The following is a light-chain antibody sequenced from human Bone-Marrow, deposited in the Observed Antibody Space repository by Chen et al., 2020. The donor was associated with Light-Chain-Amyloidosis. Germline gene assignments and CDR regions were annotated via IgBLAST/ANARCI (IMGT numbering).Light chain of an antibody. CDR2: EVT. Sequence: SALLQPASVYGSPGQSITIPCTGTSSYVGGDNHVSWYQQHPDNAPKLMIYEVTNRPSWVPDRFSGSKSDNTASLTISGLQTEDEADYFCSSYTITNTLVFGSGTRVPVL. CDR1: SSYVGGDNH. CDR3: SSYTITNTLV. J-gene: IGLJ1*01. V-gene: IGLV2-14*01.